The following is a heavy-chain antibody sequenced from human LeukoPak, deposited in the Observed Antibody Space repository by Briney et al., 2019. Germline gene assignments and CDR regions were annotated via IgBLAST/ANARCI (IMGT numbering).Heavy chain of an antibody. CDR3: ARGGAVTTVYFDY. CDR1: GFTFSSYA. V-gene: IGHV3-30*04. CDR2: ISYDGTNK. J-gene: IGHJ4*02. Sequence: GGSVRLSCAASGFTFSSYAMHWVRQAPGKGLEWVAVISYDGTNKYYADSVKGRFTISRDNSKNTLYLQMNSLRAEDTAVYYCARGGAVTTVYFDYWGQGTLVTVSS. D-gene: IGHD4-11*01.